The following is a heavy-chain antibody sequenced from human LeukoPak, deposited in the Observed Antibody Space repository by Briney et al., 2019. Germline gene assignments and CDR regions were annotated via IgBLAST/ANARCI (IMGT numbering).Heavy chain of an antibody. D-gene: IGHD2-15*01. CDR3: ARRKIGGFTTRYYFDY. J-gene: IGHJ4*02. Sequence: SETLSLICSVSGGSLSSGSNYWGWIRQPPGKGLEWIGEINHSGSTNYNPSLKSRVTISVDTSKNQFSLKLSSVTAADTAVYYCARRKIGGFTTRYYFDYWGQGTLVTVSS. V-gene: IGHV4-39*07. CDR2: INHSGST. CDR1: GGSLSSGSNY.